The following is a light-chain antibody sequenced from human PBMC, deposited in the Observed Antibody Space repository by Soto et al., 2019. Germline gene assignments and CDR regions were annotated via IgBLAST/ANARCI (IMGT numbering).Light chain of an antibody. CDR3: ISYTSSSTWV. V-gene: IGLV2-14*01. CDR1: SSDVGGYNY. J-gene: IGLJ3*02. Sequence: QSALTQPASVSGSPGQSVTISCTGTSSDVGGYNYVSWCQQHPGKAPKLMIYEVSNRPSGVSNRFFGSKSGNTASLTVSGIQAEDEADYYCISYTSSSTWVFGGGTKVTVL. CDR2: EVS.